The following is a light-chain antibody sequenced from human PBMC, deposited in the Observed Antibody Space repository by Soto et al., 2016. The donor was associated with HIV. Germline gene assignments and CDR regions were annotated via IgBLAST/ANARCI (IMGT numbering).Light chain of an antibody. CDR1: NIGSKS. Sequence: SYVLTQPPSVSLAPGKTAEIPCGGNNIGSKSVHWYQQKPGQAPVLVLFDDAERPSGIPERFSGSNSGHTATLTISRVEAGDEADYYCQVWDSNSDHWVFGGGTKLTVL. CDR2: DDA. V-gene: IGLV3-21*03. CDR3: QVWDSNSDHWV. J-gene: IGLJ3*02.